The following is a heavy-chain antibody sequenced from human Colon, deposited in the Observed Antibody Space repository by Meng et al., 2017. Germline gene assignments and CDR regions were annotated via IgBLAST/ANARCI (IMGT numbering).Heavy chain of an antibody. J-gene: IGHJ4*02. D-gene: IGHD3-10*01. CDR3: ARRAPLWFGELASFDS. Sequence: QGQVQESGPGLVKPSGTLSLTCTVSSGSFSSSNWWTWVRQPPEKGLEWIGEIYHSGNTNYNPSLKSRVTISVDKSKNQFSLKLNSVTAADTAVYFCARRAPLWFGELASFDSWGQGTLVTVSS. CDR2: IYHSGNT. CDR1: SGSFSSSNW. V-gene: IGHV4-4*02.